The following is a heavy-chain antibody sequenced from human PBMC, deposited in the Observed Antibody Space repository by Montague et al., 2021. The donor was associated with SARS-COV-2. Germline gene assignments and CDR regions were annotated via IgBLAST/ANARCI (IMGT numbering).Heavy chain of an antibody. Sequence: SETLSLTCTVSGGSISSSSYYWGWIRQPPGKGLEWIGSIYYSGSTYYNPSLKSRVTISVDTSKNQFSLKLSSVTAADTAVYYCARDSAASITIFGVGIRQQHARYYYYGMDFWGQGTPVTVS. CDR1: GGSISSSSYY. V-gene: IGHV4-39*07. J-gene: IGHJ6*02. CDR2: IYYSGST. D-gene: IGHD3-3*01. CDR3: ARDSAASITIFGVGIRQQHARYYYYGMDF.